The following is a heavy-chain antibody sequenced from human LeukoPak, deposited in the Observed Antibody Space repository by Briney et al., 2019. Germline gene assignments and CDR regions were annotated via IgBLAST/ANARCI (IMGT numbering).Heavy chain of an antibody. J-gene: IGHJ4*02. CDR1: GFTFSHYW. CDR3: ARDGSLPDY. V-gene: IGHV3-74*01. D-gene: IGHD1-1*01. CDR2: IHGDGSSP. Sequence: PGGSLRLSCAASGFTFSHYWMHWLRQVPGKGLVWVSRIHGDGSSPIYADSVKGRFTISRDNAKNTLHLQMNSLGGEDGGIYYCARDGSLPDYWGQGTLVTVSS.